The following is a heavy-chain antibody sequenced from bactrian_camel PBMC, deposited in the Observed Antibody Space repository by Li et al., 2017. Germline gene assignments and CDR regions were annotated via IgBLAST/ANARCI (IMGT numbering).Heavy chain of an antibody. CDR1: GFSFDDSD. D-gene: IGHD1*01. CDR2: IDLTGKT. J-gene: IGHJ4*01. V-gene: IGHV3S55*01. Sequence: QVQLVESGGGSVQAGRSLRLSCTVSGFSFDDSDMGWYRQAPGNECELVSTIDLTGKTYYLDSVKGRFTISRDNAENTLYLRMNDLKPEDTGKYYCSHEWLSNIPPAWRPRGQGTQVTVS.